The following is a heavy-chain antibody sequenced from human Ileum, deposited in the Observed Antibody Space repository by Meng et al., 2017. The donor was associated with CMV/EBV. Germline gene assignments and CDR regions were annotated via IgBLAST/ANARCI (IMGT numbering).Heavy chain of an antibody. CDR1: RLPFGRYA. CDR3: ASGKAAITAFDI. V-gene: IGHV3-30-3*01. Sequence: AASRLPFGRYAMRWVRQAPGKVLEYGASITYDGSNKCYAASVKGRFTSSRDNSKNTLYLQMNSLRAEDTAVYYCASGKAAITAFDIWGQGTMVTVSS. CDR2: ITYDGSNK. D-gene: IGHD2-2*01. J-gene: IGHJ3*02.